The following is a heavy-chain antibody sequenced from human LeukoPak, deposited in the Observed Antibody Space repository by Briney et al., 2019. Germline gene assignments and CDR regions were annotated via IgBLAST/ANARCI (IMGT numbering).Heavy chain of an antibody. CDR2: IIPIFDTA. CDR1: GFTFSSYS. CDR3: ARGGGVDTAMVRFDP. D-gene: IGHD5-18*01. V-gene: IGHV1-69*05. J-gene: IGHJ5*02. Sequence: GGSLRLSCAASGFTFSSYSMNLVREAPGKGLEGMGGIIPIFDTAKYAQKFQGRVTITTDESTSTAYMELSSLRCEDTAVYYCARGGGVDTAMVRFDPWGQGTLVTVSS.